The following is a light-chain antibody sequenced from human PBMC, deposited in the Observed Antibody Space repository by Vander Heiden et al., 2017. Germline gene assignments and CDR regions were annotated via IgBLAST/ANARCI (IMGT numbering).Light chain of an antibody. Sequence: AIRMTQSPSSFSASTGDRVTITCRASQGISSYLAWYQQKPGKAPKLLIYAASTLQSGVPSRFSGSGSGTDFTLTISCLQSEDFATYYCQQDDSYPRTFGQRTKVEIK. V-gene: IGKV1-8*01. CDR1: QGISSY. J-gene: IGKJ1*01. CDR3: QQDDSYPRT. CDR2: AAS.